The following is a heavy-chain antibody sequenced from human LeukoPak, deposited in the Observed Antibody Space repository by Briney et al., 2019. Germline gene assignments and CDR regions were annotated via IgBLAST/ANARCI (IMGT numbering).Heavy chain of an antibody. Sequence: GGSLRLSCAASGFTFSNVWMGWFRQAPGKGLEWVGRIRKATEGGATDYAAPVQGRFTISRDDSSNTLYLQMNSLKTEDTAVYFGASAMWGSQCTCPDYWGKGTLVTVSS. V-gene: IGHV3-15*01. CDR2: IRKATEGGAT. CDR1: GFTFSNVW. CDR3: ASAMWGSQCTCPDY. D-gene: IGHD3-16*01. J-gene: IGHJ4*02.